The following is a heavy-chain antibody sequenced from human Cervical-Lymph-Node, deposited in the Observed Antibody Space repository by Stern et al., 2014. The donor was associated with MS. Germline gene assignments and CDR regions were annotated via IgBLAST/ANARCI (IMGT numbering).Heavy chain of an antibody. CDR2: IDHRSGSA. CDR3: ARSLQYCGSTTCYFYGMDV. Sequence: VQLVESEAEVKEPGASVTVSCKASGYSLTSHSMHWVRQAPGQGLEWMAIIDHRSGSATYAQKFQDRVTMTRDTSTSTVHMEVSSLRSDDTAVYYCARSLQYCGSTTCYFYGMDVWGQGTAVTVSS. D-gene: IGHD2-2*01. CDR1: GYSLTSHS. V-gene: IGHV1-46*01. J-gene: IGHJ6*02.